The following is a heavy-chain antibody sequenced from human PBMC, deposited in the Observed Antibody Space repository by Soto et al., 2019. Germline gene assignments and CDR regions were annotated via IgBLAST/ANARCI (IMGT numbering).Heavy chain of an antibody. CDR2: IYYSGST. V-gene: IGHV4-59*01. CDR3: AREVRWIGYYTD. CDR1: GGSLSSYY. J-gene: IGHJ4*02. D-gene: IGHD3-3*01. Sequence: SETLSLTCTVSGGSLSSYYWSCIRQPPGKGLEWIGYIYYSGSTNYNPSLKSRVTISVDMSKNQFSLTLSSVTAADTAVYYCAREVRWIGYYTDWGQGTLVTVSS.